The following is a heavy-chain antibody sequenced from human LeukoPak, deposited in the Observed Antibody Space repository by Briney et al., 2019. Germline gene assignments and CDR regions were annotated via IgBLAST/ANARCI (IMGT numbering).Heavy chain of an antibody. V-gene: IGHV3-23*01. CDR1: GFTFSSYA. J-gene: IGHJ4*02. CDR3: AKDRPNYHESNGHYYRPNRDY. D-gene: IGHD3-22*01. Sequence: GGSLRLSCAASGFTFSSYAMSWVRQAPGKGLEWVSAISGSGGSTYYADSVKGRFTISRDNSKNTLYLQMNSLRAEDTAVYYCAKDRPNYHESNGHYYRPNRDYWGQGTLVTVSS. CDR2: ISGSGGST.